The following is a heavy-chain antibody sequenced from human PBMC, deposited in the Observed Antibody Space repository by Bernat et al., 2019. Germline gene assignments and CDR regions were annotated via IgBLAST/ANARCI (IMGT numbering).Heavy chain of an antibody. V-gene: IGHV5-51*01. J-gene: IGHJ3*02. D-gene: IGHD1-1*01. CDR1: GYSFTSYW. CDR3: ASHSGTTGLSSAFDI. Sequence: EVQLVQSGAEVKKPGESLKISCKGSGYSFTSYWIGWVRQMPGKGLEWMGIIYPGDSDTRYSPSFQCHVTISADKSIRTAYLQWISLKASATSMYYCASHSGTTGLSSAFDIWGQGTMVTVSS. CDR2: IYPGDSDT.